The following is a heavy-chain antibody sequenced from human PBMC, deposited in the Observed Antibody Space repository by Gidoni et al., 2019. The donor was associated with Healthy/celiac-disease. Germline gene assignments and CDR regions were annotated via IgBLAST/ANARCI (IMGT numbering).Heavy chain of an antibody. V-gene: IGHV1-18*01. CDR1: GYTFTIYG. CDR2: ISAYNGNT. Sequence: QVQLVQSGAEVKKPGASVKVSCKASGYTFTIYGISWVRQAPGHGLEWMGWISAYNGNTNYAQKLQGRVTMTTDTSTSTAYMELRSLRSDDTAVYYCARGPAIEMATIGDWFDPWGQGTLVTVSS. CDR3: ARGPAIEMATIGDWFDP. J-gene: IGHJ5*02. D-gene: IGHD5-12*01.